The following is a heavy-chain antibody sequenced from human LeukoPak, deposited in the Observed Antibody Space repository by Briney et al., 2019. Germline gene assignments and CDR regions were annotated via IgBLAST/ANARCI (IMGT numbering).Heavy chain of an antibody. CDR3: AKGTSSSCYSAPNY. Sequence: GGSLRLSCTASGFTFSNYPINFVRQAPGKGLDWVSAISGSGATIYYADAVRGRFTISRDNSKNTVYLQMNSLRAEDTAVYYCAKGTSSSCYSAPNYWGQGTLVTVSS. V-gene: IGHV3-23*01. J-gene: IGHJ4*02. CDR1: GFTFSNYP. CDR2: ISGSGATI. D-gene: IGHD2-15*01.